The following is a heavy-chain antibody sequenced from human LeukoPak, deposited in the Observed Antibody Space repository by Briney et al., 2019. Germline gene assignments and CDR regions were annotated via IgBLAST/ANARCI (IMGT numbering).Heavy chain of an antibody. CDR3: ARAVIVVVVAATPPGNWFDP. Sequence: SETLSLTCTVSGGSISSSSYYWGWTRQPPGKGLEWIGSIYYSGSTYYNPSLKSRVTISVDTSKNQFSLKLSSVTAADTAVYYCARAVIVVVVAATPPGNWFDPWGQGTLVTVSS. D-gene: IGHD2-15*01. V-gene: IGHV4-39*07. J-gene: IGHJ5*02. CDR2: IYYSGST. CDR1: GGSISSSSYY.